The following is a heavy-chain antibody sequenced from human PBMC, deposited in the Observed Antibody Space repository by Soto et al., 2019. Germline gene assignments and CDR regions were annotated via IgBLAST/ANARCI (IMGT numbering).Heavy chain of an antibody. J-gene: IGHJ4*02. CDR2: MDYSGST. CDR1: GGSISASSYY. D-gene: IGHD3-10*01. Sequence: PSETLSLTCTVSGGSISASSYYWGWIHQPPGKGLEWIGNMDYSGSTYYNPSLKSRVTISVDTSKNQFTLKLNSVTAADTAVYYCARESYYGSGATVVGYWGLGTLVTVSS. V-gene: IGHV4-39*06. CDR3: ARESYYGSGATVVGY.